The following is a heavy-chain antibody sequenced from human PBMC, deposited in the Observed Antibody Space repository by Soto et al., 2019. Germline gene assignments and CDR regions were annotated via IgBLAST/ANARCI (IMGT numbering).Heavy chain of an antibody. CDR3: ARWDTAMVSGYYGMDV. CDR2: ISAYNGNT. J-gene: IGHJ6*02. V-gene: IGHV1-18*01. CDR1: GYTFTSYG. Sequence: QVQLVQSGAEVKKPGASVKVSCKASGYTFTSYGISWVRRAPGQGLEWMGWISAYNGNTNYAQKLQGRVTMTTDTSTSTAYMELRSLRSDDTAVYYCARWDTAMVSGYYGMDVWGQGTTVTVSS. D-gene: IGHD5-18*01.